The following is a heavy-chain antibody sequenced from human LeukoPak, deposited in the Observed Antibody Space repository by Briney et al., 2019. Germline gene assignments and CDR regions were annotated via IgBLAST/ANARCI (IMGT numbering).Heavy chain of an antibody. J-gene: IGHJ4*02. D-gene: IGHD4-11*01. CDR3: AKDRGDYSNYGYPFFDY. Sequence: GGSLRLSCAASGFTFSSYAMSWVRQAPGKGLEWVSAISGSGGSTYYADSVKGRFTISRDNSKNTLYLQMNSLRAEDTAVYYCAKDRGDYSNYGYPFFDYWGQGTLVTVSS. CDR1: GFTFSSYA. V-gene: IGHV3-23*01. CDR2: ISGSGGST.